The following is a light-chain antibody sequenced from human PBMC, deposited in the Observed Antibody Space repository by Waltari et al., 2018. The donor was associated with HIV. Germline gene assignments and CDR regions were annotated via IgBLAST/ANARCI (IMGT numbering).Light chain of an antibody. CDR2: DVS. J-gene: IGLJ2*01. Sequence: QSALTQPASVPGSPGQSITISCTGTHHAVGGLNYVSWSQQHPGKVPKLMINDVSNRPSGVSYRFSGSKSGNTASLTISGLQAEDEADYYCSSYTSSTYVVFGGGTKLTVL. V-gene: IGLV2-14*03. CDR3: SSYTSSTYVV. CDR1: HHAVGGLNY.